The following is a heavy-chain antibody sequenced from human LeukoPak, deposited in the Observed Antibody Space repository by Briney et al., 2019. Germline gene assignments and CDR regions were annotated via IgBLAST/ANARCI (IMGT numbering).Heavy chain of an antibody. V-gene: IGHV3-30-3*01. D-gene: IGHD3-22*01. CDR2: ISYDGSNK. CDR3: ARGEGTMYYYDSSGYYPGAY. CDR1: GFTFSSYA. J-gene: IGHJ4*02. Sequence: PGRSLRLSCAASGFTFSSYAMHWVRQAPGKGLEWVAVISYDGSNKYYADSVKGRFTISRDNSKNTLYLEMNSLRAEDTAVYYCARGEGTMYYYDSSGYYPGAYWGQGTLVTVSS.